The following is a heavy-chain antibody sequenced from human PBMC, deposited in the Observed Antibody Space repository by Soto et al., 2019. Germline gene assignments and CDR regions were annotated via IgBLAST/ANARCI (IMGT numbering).Heavy chain of an antibody. V-gene: IGHV3-73*01. D-gene: IGHD2-2*01. Sequence: GGSLRLSCAPWRFNFSGSAMLRARQASGKGLEWVGRIRSKANNYATAYAASVKGRFTISRDDSKNTAYLQMNSLKTEDTAVYYCAKEKISTICCNWFDPWGQGT. CDR3: AKEKISTICCNWFDP. CDR1: RFNFSGSA. CDR2: IRSKANNYAT. J-gene: IGHJ5*02.